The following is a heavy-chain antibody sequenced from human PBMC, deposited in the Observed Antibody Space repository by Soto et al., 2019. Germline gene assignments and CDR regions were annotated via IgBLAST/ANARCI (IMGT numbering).Heavy chain of an antibody. Sequence: SETLSLTCTVSGISITSSYWNWFRQSPGKGLEWIGQISDRGDINYNPPLESRVAISTDTSKNQVPLTLTAVNAADTAVYFCARGRHWFGPWGQGTLVTVPQ. V-gene: IGHV4-59*08. CDR1: GISITSSY. CDR3: ARGRHWFGP. J-gene: IGHJ5*02. CDR2: ISDRGDI.